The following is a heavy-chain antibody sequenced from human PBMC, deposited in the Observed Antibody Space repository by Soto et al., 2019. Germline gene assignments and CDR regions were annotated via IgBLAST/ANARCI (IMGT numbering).Heavy chain of an antibody. D-gene: IGHD3-16*01. CDR1: GFTISSYG. CDR2: ISYDGSNK. J-gene: IGHJ6*02. Sequence: SLRLACAASGFTISSYGMHWVRQAPGKGLEWVAVISYDGSNKYYADSVKGRFTISRDNSKNTMYLQMNSLRAEDTAVYYCAKDGGSFSYGYGMDVWGQGTTVTVSS. V-gene: IGHV3-30*18. CDR3: AKDGGSFSYGYGMDV.